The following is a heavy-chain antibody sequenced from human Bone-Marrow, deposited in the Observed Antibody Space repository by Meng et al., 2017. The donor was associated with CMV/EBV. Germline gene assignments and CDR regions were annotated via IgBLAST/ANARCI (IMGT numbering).Heavy chain of an antibody. CDR1: GFTFSSYG. CDR3: AKDRYSGYDLAY. CDR2: IWYDGSNK. J-gene: IGHJ4*02. D-gene: IGHD5-12*01. Sequence: GGSLRLSCAASGFTFSSYGMHWVRQAPGKGLEWVAVIWYDGSNKYYADSVKGRFTISRDNSKNTLYLQMNSLRAEDTAVYYRAKDRYSGYDLAYWGQGTLVTVSS. V-gene: IGHV3-33*06.